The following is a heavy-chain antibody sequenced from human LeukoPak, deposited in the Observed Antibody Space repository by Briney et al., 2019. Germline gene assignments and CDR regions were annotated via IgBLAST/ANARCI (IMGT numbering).Heavy chain of an antibody. J-gene: IGHJ4*02. CDR2: IYHLGST. CDR3: AKSGGYGLIDY. V-gene: IGHV4-4*02. D-gene: IGHD1-26*01. CDR1: GGSISSRNW. Sequence: SETLSLTCAVSGGSISSRNWWSWVRQPPGKGLEWIGEIYHLGSTNYNPSLKSRVTISVDTSKNQFSLKLSSVTAADTAMYYCAKSGGYGLIDYWGQGTRVTVSS.